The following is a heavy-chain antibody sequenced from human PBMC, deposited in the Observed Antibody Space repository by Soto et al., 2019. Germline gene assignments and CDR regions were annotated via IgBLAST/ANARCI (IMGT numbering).Heavy chain of an antibody. J-gene: IGHJ4*02. CDR1: GFTFSSYT. D-gene: IGHD4-17*01. V-gene: IGHV3-23*01. CDR3: AKDLRPDGVWDFDY. CDR2: INSGGRT. Sequence: EVQLLESGGDLVQPGGSLRLSCAASGFTFSSYTMTWVRQAPGKGLEWVSGINSGGRTYYADSVKGRFTISRDDSKNTLYLQIFSLRAEDTAVYYCAKDLRPDGVWDFDYWGQGTLVTVSS.